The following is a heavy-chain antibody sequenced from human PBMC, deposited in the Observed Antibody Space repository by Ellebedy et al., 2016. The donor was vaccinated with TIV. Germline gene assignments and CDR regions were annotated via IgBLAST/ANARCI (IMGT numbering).Heavy chain of an antibody. CDR3: ASSLRLKGAFDI. D-gene: IGHD2-21*02. CDR1: GGSISSYY. V-gene: IGHV4-59*01. CDR2: IYYSGST. Sequence: MPSETLSLTCTVSGGSISSYYWSWIRQPPGKGLEWIGYIYYSGSTNYNPSLKSRVTISVDTSKNQFSLKLSSVTAADTAVYYCASSLRLKGAFDIWGQGTMVTVSS. J-gene: IGHJ3*02.